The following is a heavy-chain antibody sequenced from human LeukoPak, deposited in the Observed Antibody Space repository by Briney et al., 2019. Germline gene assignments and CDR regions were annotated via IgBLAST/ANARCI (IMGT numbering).Heavy chain of an antibody. CDR1: GGSISSGGYY. CDR3: ARFYYDTSGHGAFDI. Sequence: KASQTLSLTCTVSGGSISSGGYYWSWIRQHPGKGLEWIGYIYYSGSTYYNPSLKSRVTISVGTSKNQFSLKLSSVTAADTAVYYCARFYYDTSGHGAFDIWGQGTMVTVSS. D-gene: IGHD3-22*01. CDR2: IYYSGST. V-gene: IGHV4-31*03. J-gene: IGHJ3*02.